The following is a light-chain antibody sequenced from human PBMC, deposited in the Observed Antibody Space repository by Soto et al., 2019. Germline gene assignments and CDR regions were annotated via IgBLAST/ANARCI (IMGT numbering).Light chain of an antibody. CDR3: AAWDDSLNGVV. CDR2: SNN. CDR1: SSNIGSNT. J-gene: IGLJ2*01. Sequence: QSVLTQPPSASGTPGQRVTIACSGSSSNIGSNTVNWYQQLPGTAPKVLIYSNNQRPSGVPDRFSGSKSATSASLAISGLQSDDEAEYYCAAWDDSLNGVVFGGGTKVTV. V-gene: IGLV1-44*01.